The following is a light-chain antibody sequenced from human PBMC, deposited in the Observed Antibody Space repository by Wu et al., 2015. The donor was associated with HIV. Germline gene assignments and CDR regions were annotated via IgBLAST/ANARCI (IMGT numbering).Light chain of an antibody. CDR2: GSS. V-gene: IGKV3-15*01. J-gene: IGKJ2*03. CDR1: QSISSN. Sequence: EIVLTQSPATLSVSPGERATLSCRASQSISSNLAWYQRKPGQAPRLLIYGSSIRASGIPPRFSGSGSGTEFTLTISSLQSEDFAVYYCQQYNNWPPYSFGQGTNLEIK. CDR3: QQYNNWPPYS.